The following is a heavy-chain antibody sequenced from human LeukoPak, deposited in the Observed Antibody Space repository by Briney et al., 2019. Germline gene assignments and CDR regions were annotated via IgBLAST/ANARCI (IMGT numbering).Heavy chain of an antibody. CDR1: GFTFSSYA. Sequence: PGGSLRLSCAASGFTFSSYAMSWVRQAPGKGLEWVSAISGSGGSTYYADSVKGRFTISRDNSKNTLYLQMNSLRAEDTAVYYCAKDYSLPIVVPAATFDYWGQGTLVTVSS. D-gene: IGHD2-2*01. J-gene: IGHJ4*02. CDR3: AKDYSLPIVVPAATFDY. CDR2: ISGSGGST. V-gene: IGHV3-23*01.